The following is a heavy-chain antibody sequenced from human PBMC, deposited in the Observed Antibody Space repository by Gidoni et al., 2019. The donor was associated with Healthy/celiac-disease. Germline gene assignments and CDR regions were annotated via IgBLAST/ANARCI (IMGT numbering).Heavy chain of an antibody. J-gene: IGHJ4*02. D-gene: IGHD1-1*01. CDR3: ALMRYGRADGYFDY. Sequence: EVQLLESGGGLVQPGGSLRLSCAAPAFPFSSYAMSWFRQAPGKGLEWVSAISGSGGSTYYADSVKGRFTISRDNSKNTLYLQMNRLRAEDTAVYYCALMRYGRADGYFDYWGQGTLVTVSS. CDR2: ISGSGGST. V-gene: IGHV3-23*01. CDR1: AFPFSSYA.